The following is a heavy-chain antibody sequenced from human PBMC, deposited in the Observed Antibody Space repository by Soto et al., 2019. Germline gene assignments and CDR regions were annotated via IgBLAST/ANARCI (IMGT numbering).Heavy chain of an antibody. Sequence: SETLSLTCTVSGGSISSYYWSWIRQPPGKGLEWIGYIYYSGSTNYNPSLKSRVTISVDTPKNQFSLKLSSVTAADTAVYYCARDHPRIAVDGTEVGNYFDYLGQGTLVAVSS. D-gene: IGHD6-19*01. V-gene: IGHV4-59*01. CDR2: IYYSGST. J-gene: IGHJ4*02. CDR3: ARDHPRIAVDGTEVGNYFDY. CDR1: GGSISSYY.